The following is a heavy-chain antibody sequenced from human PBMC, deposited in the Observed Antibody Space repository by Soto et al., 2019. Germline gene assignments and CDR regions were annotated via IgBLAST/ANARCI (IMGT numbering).Heavy chain of an antibody. Sequence: SETLSLTCAVYGGSFSGYYWTWIRQPPGTGLEWIGEINHSGSTNYNPSLKSRVTISVDTSKNQFSLKLTSVTAADTAVYYCARVGHMTFSDLIAAAAPFDYWGQGTLVTVSS. J-gene: IGHJ4*02. V-gene: IGHV4-34*01. D-gene: IGHD6-13*01. CDR1: GGSFSGYY. CDR3: ARVGHMTFSDLIAAAAPFDY. CDR2: INHSGST.